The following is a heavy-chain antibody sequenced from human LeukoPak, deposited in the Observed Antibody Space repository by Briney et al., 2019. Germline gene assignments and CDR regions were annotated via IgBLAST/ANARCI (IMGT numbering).Heavy chain of an antibody. CDR3: AKDRRIQLWLFDY. J-gene: IGHJ4*02. CDR2: IKQDGSEK. CDR1: GFTFSSYW. D-gene: IGHD5-18*01. V-gene: IGHV3-7*01. Sequence: GGSLRLSCAASGFTFSSYWMSWVRQAPGKGLEWVANIKQDGSEKYYVDSVKGRFTITRDNAKNSLYLQMNSIRAEDTAVYYCAKDRRIQLWLFDYWGQGSLVTVSS.